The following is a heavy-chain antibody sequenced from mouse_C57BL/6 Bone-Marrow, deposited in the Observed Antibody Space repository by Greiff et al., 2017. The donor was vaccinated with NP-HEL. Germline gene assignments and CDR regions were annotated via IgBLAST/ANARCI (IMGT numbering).Heavy chain of an antibody. CDR2: INPSSGYT. Sequence: QVQLKQSGAELAKPGASVKLSCKASGYTFTSYWMHWVKQRPGQGLEWIGYINPSSGYTKYNQKFKDKATLTADKSSSTAYMQLSSLTYEDSAVYYCARKERRRRPAMDYLGQGTSVTVSS. V-gene: IGHV1-7*01. J-gene: IGHJ4*01. CDR3: ARKERRRRPAMDY. CDR1: GYTFTSYW. D-gene: IGHD2-12*01.